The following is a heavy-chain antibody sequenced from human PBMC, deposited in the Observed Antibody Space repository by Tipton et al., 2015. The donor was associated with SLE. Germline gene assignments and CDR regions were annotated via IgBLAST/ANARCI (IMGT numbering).Heavy chain of an antibody. CDR1: GGSISSSGYY. D-gene: IGHD3-10*01. J-gene: IGHJ4*02. Sequence: TLSLTCTVSGGSISSSGYYWNWIRQHPGKGLEWIGYIYYSGGTYSNPSLRSRVTISVDTSKNQFSLKLNSVTAADTAVYYCARDRGGYGAFDYWGQGTLVTVSS. CDR2: IYYSGGT. V-gene: IGHV4-31*03. CDR3: ARDRGGYGAFDY.